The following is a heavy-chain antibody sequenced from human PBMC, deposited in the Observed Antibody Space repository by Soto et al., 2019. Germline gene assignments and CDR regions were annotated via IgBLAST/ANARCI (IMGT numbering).Heavy chain of an antibody. CDR2: INHSGST. Sequence: SDTLSLTCAVYGGSFSGYYWSWIRQPPGKGLEWIGEINHSGSTNYNPSLKSRVTISVDTSKNQFSLKLSSVTAADTAVYYCARVALPGIAAAGTEYNYFAMDVWGQGTTVT. V-gene: IGHV4-34*01. D-gene: IGHD6-13*01. J-gene: IGHJ6*02. CDR3: ARVALPGIAAAGTEYNYFAMDV. CDR1: GGSFSGYY.